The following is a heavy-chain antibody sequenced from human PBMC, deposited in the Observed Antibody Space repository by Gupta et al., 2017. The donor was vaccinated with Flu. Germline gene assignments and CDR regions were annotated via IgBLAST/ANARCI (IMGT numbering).Heavy chain of an antibody. CDR2: ISESGGDT. CDR1: GFTSRYYV. CDR3: AKRGLDYYGAGSYYNV. D-gene: IGHD3-10*01. V-gene: IGHV3-23*01. J-gene: IGHJ4*02. Sequence: EVLLLESGGGLVQPGGSLRLSCAGSGFTSRYYVMGWVRQAPGKGLEWVSSISESGGDTYYADSVRGRFTISRDNSETTLYLQMNSLRADDTAVYYCAKRGLDYYGAGSYYNVWGQGALVTVSS.